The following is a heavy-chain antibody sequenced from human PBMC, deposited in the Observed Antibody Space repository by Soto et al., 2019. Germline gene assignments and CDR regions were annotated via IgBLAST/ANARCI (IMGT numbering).Heavy chain of an antibody. V-gene: IGHV3-30*18. CDR1: GFTFSHFG. Sequence: QVQLGESWGGGVQPGRSLRLSCAASGFTFSHFGMHWVRQAPGKGLACVASISYDGNIKYSADSVKGLLTISRDNSKNTLYLQMNSRRSEDTSVYYCAKFWGPVTEAVADYWGHGTLVTVSS. D-gene: IGHD3-16*01. CDR3: AKFWGPVTEAVADY. J-gene: IGHJ4*01. CDR2: ISYDGNIK.